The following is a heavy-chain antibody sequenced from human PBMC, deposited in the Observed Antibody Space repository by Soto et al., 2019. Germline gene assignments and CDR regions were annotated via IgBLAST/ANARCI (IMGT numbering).Heavy chain of an antibody. V-gene: IGHV3-23*01. CDR3: AKGHDIVVVPTVDY. Sequence: GGSLRLSCAASGFTFNNYAMSWVRQAPGKGLEWVSGISSTGGGTYYADPVKGRFTISRDNSKNTLYLQMNNLRAGDTALYYCAKGHDIVVVPTVDYWGQGTLVTVSS. J-gene: IGHJ4*02. CDR1: GFTFNNYA. CDR2: ISSTGGGT. D-gene: IGHD2-15*01.